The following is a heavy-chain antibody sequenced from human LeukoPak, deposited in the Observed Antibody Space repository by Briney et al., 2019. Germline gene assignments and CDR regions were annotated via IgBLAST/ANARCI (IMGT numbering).Heavy chain of an antibody. CDR2: IYTSGST. CDR1: GGSIISYC. CDR3: ARDNPPRTLDAFDI. D-gene: IGHD1-14*01. J-gene: IGHJ3*02. V-gene: IGHV4-4*07. Sequence: KPSETLSLTCTVSGGSIISYCWSWIRQPAGKGLEWIGRIYTSGSTNYNPSPKSRVTMTVDTSKNQFSLKLSSVTAEDTAVYYCARDNPPRTLDAFDIWGQGTMVTVSS.